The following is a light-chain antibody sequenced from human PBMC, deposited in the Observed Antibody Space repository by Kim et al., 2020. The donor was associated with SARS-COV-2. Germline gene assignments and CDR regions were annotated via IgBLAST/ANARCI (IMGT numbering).Light chain of an antibody. CDR3: SSYTSSSTLWV. CDR1: SSDVGGYNY. Sequence: QSITIPCTGTSSDVGGYNYVSWYQQHPGKAPKLMIYDVSNRPSGVSNRFSGSKSGNTASLTISGLQAEDEADYYCSSYTSSSTLWVFGGGTQLTVL. J-gene: IGLJ3*02. CDR2: DVS. V-gene: IGLV2-14*03.